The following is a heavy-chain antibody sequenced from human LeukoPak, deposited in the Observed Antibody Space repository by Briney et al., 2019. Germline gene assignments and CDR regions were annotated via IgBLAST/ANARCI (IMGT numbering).Heavy chain of an antibody. CDR1: GFTFSNYW. J-gene: IGHJ4*02. V-gene: IGHV3-7*03. Sequence: PGGSLRLSCGASGFTFSNYWMSWVRQAPGKGLEWVINISQDGSGKNYADSVEGRFTISRDNAKNSLYLQMNSLRAEDTAVYYCAKSENLLYYFDYWGQGTLVTVSS. D-gene: IGHD2-2*01. CDR2: ISQDGSGK. CDR3: AKSENLLYYFDY.